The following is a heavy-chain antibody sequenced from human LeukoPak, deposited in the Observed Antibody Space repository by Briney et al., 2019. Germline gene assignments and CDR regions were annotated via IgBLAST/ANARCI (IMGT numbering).Heavy chain of an antibody. CDR1: RFTFNKYN. CDR2: ISSSSSST. V-gene: IGHV3-48*01. Sequence: GGSLRLSCAASRFTFNKYNMNWVRQAPGKGLEWVSYISSSSSSTYYADSVKGRFTISRDNAKNSLYLQMNSLRAEDTAVYYCARSVVMVGGTRWFDPWGQGTLVTVSS. CDR3: ARSVVMVGGTRWFDP. D-gene: IGHD2-15*01. J-gene: IGHJ5*02.